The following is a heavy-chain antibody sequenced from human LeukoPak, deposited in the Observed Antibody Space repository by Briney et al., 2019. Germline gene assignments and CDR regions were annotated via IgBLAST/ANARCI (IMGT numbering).Heavy chain of an antibody. CDR3: ARHGDSSGYYIFDY. Sequence: SETLSLTCAVYGGSFSGYYWSWIRQPPGKGLEWIGEINHSGSTNYNPSLKSRVTISVDTSKNQFSLKLSSVTAADTAVYYCARHGDSSGYYIFDYWGQGTLVTVSS. D-gene: IGHD3-22*01. V-gene: IGHV4-34*01. CDR1: GGSFSGYY. CDR2: INHSGST. J-gene: IGHJ4*02.